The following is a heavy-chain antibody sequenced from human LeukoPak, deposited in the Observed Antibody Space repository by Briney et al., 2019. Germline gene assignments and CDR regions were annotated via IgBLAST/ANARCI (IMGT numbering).Heavy chain of an antibody. J-gene: IGHJ4*02. CDR2: IWYDGSNK. CDR1: GFTFTSYG. Sequence: EGSLRLSCAASGFTFTSYGMHWVHQAPGKGLEWVAVIWYDGSNKYYADSVKGRFTISRDNSKNTLYLQMNSLRAEDTAVYYCARDPIAAVRFDYWGQGTLVTVSS. CDR3: ARDPIAAVRFDY. D-gene: IGHD6-13*01. V-gene: IGHV3-33*01.